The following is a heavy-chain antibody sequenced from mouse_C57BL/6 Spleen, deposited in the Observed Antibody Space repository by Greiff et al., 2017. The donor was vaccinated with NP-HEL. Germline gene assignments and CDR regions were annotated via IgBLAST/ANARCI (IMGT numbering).Heavy chain of an antibody. V-gene: IGHV1-82*01. CDR2: IYPGDGDN. D-gene: IGHD1-1*01. J-gene: IGHJ4*01. CDR3: ARLGSSYVYSMDY. CDR1: GYAFSSSW. Sequence: VQLQQSGPELVKPGASVKISCKASGYAFSSSWMNWVKQRPGKGLEWIGRIYPGDGDNNYNGKFKGKATLTAAKSSITAYMQLSSLTSEDSAVYFCARLGSSYVYSMDYWGQGTSVTVSS.